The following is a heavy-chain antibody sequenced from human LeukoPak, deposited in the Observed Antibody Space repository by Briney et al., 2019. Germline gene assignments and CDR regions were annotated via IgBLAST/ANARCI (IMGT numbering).Heavy chain of an antibody. D-gene: IGHD2-2*01. V-gene: IGHV3-30*18. CDR3: AKEYRSCSGTTCSAFDS. Sequence: GGSLRLSCAASGFTFSSYAMHWVRQAPGKGLEWLAVISKDGRNIYYADSVKGRFTISRDNSKNTVYLQMNSLRGDDTAVYYSAKEYRSCSGTTCSAFDSWGQGTLVTVSS. CDR2: ISKDGRNI. CDR1: GFTFSSYA. J-gene: IGHJ4*02.